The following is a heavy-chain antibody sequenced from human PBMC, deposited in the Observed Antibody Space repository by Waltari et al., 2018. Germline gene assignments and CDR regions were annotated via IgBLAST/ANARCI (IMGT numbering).Heavy chain of an antibody. J-gene: IGHJ6*02. CDR3: AKDKSNSEFYYHGMDV. CDR2: IGDSGRKT. D-gene: IGHD3-10*01. Sequence: EVQVVESGGGLVQHGGSLRLSWASSGFTFRHYGQRWVRQVPGKGLQWVSGIGDSGRKTYYTESVKGRFTISRDNSKNMVYLQMNSLRDEDTAIYYCAKDKSNSEFYYHGMDVWGRGTTVTVSS. V-gene: IGHV3-23*04. CDR1: GFTFRHYG.